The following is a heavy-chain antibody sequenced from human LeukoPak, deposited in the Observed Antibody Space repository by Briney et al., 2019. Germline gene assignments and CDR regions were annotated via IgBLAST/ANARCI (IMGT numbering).Heavy chain of an antibody. CDR2: IGTAGDT. D-gene: IGHD3-22*01. V-gene: IGHV3-13*01. J-gene: IGHJ3*01. Sequence: GGSLRLSCAASGFTFSTYDMHWVRQATGKGLEWVSAIGTAGDTYYPGSVKGRFTISRENAKNSLYLQMNSLRAGDTAVYYCARALRYDSSGPTDALDLWGQGTMVTVSS. CDR3: ARALRYDSSGPTDALDL. CDR1: GFTFSTYD.